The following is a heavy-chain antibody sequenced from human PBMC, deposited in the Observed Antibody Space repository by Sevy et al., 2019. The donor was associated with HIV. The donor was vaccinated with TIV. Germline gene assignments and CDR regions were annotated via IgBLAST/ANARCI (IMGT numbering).Heavy chain of an antibody. CDR2: FDPEDGET. D-gene: IGHD3-10*01. CDR3: ATEAMVRGVTTACMDV. V-gene: IGHV1-24*01. J-gene: IGHJ6*02. Sequence: ASVKVSCKVSGYTLTELSMHWVRQAPGKGLEWMGGFDPEDGETIYEQKFQGRVTMTEDTSTDTAYMELSSLRSEDTAVYYCATEAMVRGVTTACMDVWGQGTTVTVSS. CDR1: GYTLTELS.